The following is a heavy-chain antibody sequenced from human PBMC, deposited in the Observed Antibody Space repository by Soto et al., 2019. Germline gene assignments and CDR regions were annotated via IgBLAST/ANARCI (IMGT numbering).Heavy chain of an antibody. V-gene: IGHV3-23*01. Sequence: EVRLLESGGGLVQPGGSLRLSCAASGFTFSSYAMGWVRQAPVKGLEWVSAITGSGGSTYYADSVKGRFTISRDNSKNTLYLQMNSLRVEDTAVYYCAKTAEAVAGTVYGYWGQGTLVTVSS. CDR3: AKTAEAVAGTVYGY. D-gene: IGHD6-19*01. CDR2: ITGSGGST. J-gene: IGHJ4*02. CDR1: GFTFSSYA.